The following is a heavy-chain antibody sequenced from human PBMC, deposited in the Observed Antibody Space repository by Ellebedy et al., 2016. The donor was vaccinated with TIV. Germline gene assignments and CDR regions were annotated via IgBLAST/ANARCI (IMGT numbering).Heavy chain of an antibody. J-gene: IGHJ6*02. CDR1: GFTFSSYG. D-gene: IGHD5-18*01. CDR2: IWYDGSNK. V-gene: IGHV3-33*08. Sequence: PGGSLRLSCAASGFTFSSYGMHWVRQAPGKGLEWVAVIWYDGSNKYYADSVKGRFTISRDNSKNTLYLQMNSLRAEDTAVYYCARDLNGYNYGQGMDVWGQGTTVTVSS. CDR3: ARDLNGYNYGQGMDV.